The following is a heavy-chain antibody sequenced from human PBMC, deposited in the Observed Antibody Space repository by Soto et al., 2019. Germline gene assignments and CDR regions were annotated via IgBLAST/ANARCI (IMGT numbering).Heavy chain of an antibody. CDR1: GFSFNKAW. CDR2: IKSRTDGGAT. J-gene: IGHJ5*02. D-gene: IGHD3-16*02. CDR3: PYFYREGP. Sequence: EVQLVESGGDLVEPGGSLRLSCAASGFSFNKAWMTWVRQAPGKGLEWVGRIKSRTDGGATEYAPPVNDRFIISRDDSRNMVFLQMNSLKTEDTAVYFCPYFYREGPWGQGTLVTVSS. V-gene: IGHV3-15*01.